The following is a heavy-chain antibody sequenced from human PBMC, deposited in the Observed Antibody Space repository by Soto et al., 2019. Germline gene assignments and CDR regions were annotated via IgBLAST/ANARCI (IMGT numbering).Heavy chain of an antibody. Sequence: QVQLVESGGGVVQPGRSLRLSCAASGFTFSSYGMHWVRQAPGKGLEWVAVISYDGSNKYYADSVKGRFTISRDNSKNTLYLQMNSLRAEDTAVYYCAHRGYSYGYDYWGQGTLVTVSS. CDR1: GFTFSSYG. D-gene: IGHD5-18*01. CDR3: AHRGYSYGYDY. CDR2: ISYDGSNK. J-gene: IGHJ4*02. V-gene: IGHV3-30*03.